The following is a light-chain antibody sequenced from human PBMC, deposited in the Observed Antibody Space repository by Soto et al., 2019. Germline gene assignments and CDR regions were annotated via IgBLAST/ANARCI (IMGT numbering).Light chain of an antibody. Sequence: ETVLTQSPGTLYLSPGERATLSCRASQTIRSNYLAWYRQTPGQAPSLLIYGASNRATGIADRFSGSGSGTDFTLSISRLEPEDFALYYCQQYGSSPWTFGQGTKVEIK. CDR3: QQYGSSPWT. CDR2: GAS. V-gene: IGKV3-20*01. CDR1: QTIRSNY. J-gene: IGKJ1*01.